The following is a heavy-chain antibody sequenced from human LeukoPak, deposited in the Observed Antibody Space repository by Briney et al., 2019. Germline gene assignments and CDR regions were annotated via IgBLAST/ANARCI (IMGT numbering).Heavy chain of an antibody. D-gene: IGHD1-26*01. J-gene: IGHJ3*02. CDR2: MFHSGNI. CDR1: GYSISSAYY. Sequence: SETLSLTCTVSGYSISSAYYWGWVRQPPGKGLQWIGSMFHSGNIYYNPSLKSRVTISVDMSKSQLPLKLSSVTAADTAVYYCARDGIVGTIARSSFDMWGQGTVVTVSS. CDR3: ARDGIVGTIARSSFDM. V-gene: IGHV4-38-2*02.